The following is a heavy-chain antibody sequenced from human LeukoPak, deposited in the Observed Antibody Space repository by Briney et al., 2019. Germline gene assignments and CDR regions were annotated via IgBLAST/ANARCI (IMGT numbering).Heavy chain of an antibody. CDR1: GFTFSDFD. J-gene: IGHJ4*02. Sequence: GGSLKLSCAASGFTFSDFDVHWVRQASGKGLEWVGRIKTKADSDATGYAASVKGRFTISRDDSKNTAYLQMNNLKTEDTAVYYCARRDCTSFKCYSFDCWARESWSPSPQ. D-gene: IGHD2-8*01. V-gene: IGHV3-73*01. CDR3: ARRDCTSFKCYSFDC. CDR2: IKTKADSDAT.